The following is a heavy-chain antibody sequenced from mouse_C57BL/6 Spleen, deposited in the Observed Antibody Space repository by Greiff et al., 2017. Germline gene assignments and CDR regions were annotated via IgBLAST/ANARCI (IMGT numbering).Heavy chain of an antibody. V-gene: IGHV1-42*01. CDR3: ARGYSNPYYAMDY. Sequence: EVKLMESGPELVKPGASVKISCKASGYSFTGYYMNWVKQSPEKSLEWIGEINPSTGGTTYNQKFKAKATLTVDKSSSTAYMQRKSLTSEDSAVYYCARGYSNPYYAMDYWGQGTSVTVSS. D-gene: IGHD2-5*01. CDR2: INPSTGGT. J-gene: IGHJ4*01. CDR1: GYSFTGYY.